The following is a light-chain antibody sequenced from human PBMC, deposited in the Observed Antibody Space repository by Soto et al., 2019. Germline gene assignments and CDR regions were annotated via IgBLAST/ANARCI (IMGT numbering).Light chain of an antibody. CDR3: ASYAVSSVV. J-gene: IGLJ2*01. Sequence: QSALTQPPSASGSPGQSVTISCTGTSSDIGGYNYISWYQQHPGKAPKLMIYEVSKRPSGVPDRFSAYKSGNTASLTVSGLQAEDEADYYCASYAVSSVVFGGGTKLTVL. CDR2: EVS. V-gene: IGLV2-8*01. CDR1: SSDIGGYNY.